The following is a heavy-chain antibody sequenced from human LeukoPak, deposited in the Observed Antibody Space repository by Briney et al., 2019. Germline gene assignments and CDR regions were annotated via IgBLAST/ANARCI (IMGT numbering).Heavy chain of an antibody. V-gene: IGHV3-9*01. CDR1: GFTFDDYA. CDR2: ISWNSGSI. J-gene: IGHJ4*02. CDR3: AKDISQVAGTEYYFDY. D-gene: IGHD6-19*01. Sequence: GRSLRLSCAASGFTFDDYAMHWVRQAPGKGLEWVSGISWNSGSIGYADSVKGRFTISRDNAKNSLYLQMNSLRAEDTALYYCAKDISQVAGTEYYFDYWGQGTPVTVSS.